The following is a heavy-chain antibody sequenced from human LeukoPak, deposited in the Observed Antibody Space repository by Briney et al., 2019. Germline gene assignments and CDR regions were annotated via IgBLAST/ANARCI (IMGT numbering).Heavy chain of an antibody. J-gene: IGHJ6*03. Sequence: GGSLRLSCAASGFTFSSYAMHWVRQAPGKGLEWVAVISYDGSNKYYADSVKGRFTISRDNSKNTLYLQMNSLRAEDTAVYYCAREYSSSWSYYYYYMDVWGKGTTVTISS. CDR1: GFTFSSYA. CDR2: ISYDGSNK. V-gene: IGHV3-30*04. CDR3: AREYSSSWSYYYYYMDV. D-gene: IGHD6-13*01.